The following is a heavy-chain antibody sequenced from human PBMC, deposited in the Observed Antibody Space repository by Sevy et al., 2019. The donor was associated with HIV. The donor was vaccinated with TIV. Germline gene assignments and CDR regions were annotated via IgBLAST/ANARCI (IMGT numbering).Heavy chain of an antibody. CDR2: IWYDGSNK. CDR1: GFTFSSYG. D-gene: IGHD6-13*01. V-gene: IGHV3-33*01. CDR3: ARDTGIAAAGFDY. Sequence: GGSLRLSCAASGFTFSSYGMHWVRQAPGKGLEWVAVIWYDGSNKYYADSVKGRFTISRDNSKNRLYLQMNSLRAEDTAVYYCARDTGIAAAGFDYWGQGTLVTVSS. J-gene: IGHJ4*02.